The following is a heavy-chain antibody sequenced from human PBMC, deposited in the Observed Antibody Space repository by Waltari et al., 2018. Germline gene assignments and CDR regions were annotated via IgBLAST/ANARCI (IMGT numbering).Heavy chain of an antibody. CDR3: TRLYWLAGVRSTNYYCYYMDV. Sequence: VQLVQYGAEVQKPAASGMVSCRASGYTFSSYAINWVRPAAGHWLGRPGWMDRNRSNRGYAQEFPGRVTVNRNVSISRDYIKLSRLRSEGRAGYYGTRLYWLAGVRSTNYYCYYMDVWGIGATVTVSS. V-gene: IGHV1-8*01. D-gene: IGHD3-10*01. J-gene: IGHJ6*03. CDR2: MDRNRSNR. CDR1: GYTFSSYA.